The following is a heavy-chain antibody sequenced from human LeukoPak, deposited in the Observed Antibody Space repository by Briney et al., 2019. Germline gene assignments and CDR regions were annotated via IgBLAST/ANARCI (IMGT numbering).Heavy chain of an antibody. V-gene: IGHV4-59*01. CDR3: ASYSYGKGALDI. CDR2: IYYSGST. CDR1: GGSISSYY. D-gene: IGHD5-18*01. Sequence: PSETLSLTCTVSGGSISSYYWSWIRQPPGKGLEWIGYIYYSGSTNYNPSLKSRVTISVDTSKNQFSLKLSSVTAADTAVYYCASYSYGKGALDIWGQGTMVTVSS. J-gene: IGHJ3*02.